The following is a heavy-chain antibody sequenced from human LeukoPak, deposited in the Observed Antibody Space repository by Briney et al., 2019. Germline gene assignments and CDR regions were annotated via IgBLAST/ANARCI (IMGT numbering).Heavy chain of an antibody. J-gene: IGHJ4*02. V-gene: IGHV5-51*01. CDR2: IYPGDSDT. D-gene: IGHD6-13*01. CDR3: ARHSWGPHHNPYYFDY. CDR1: GYSFTSYW. Sequence: GESLKISCKGSGYSFTSYWIGWVRQMPGKGLEWMGIIYPGDSDTRYSPSFQGQVTISADKSISTAYLQWSSLKASDTAMYYRARHSWGPHHNPYYFDYWGQGTLVTVSS.